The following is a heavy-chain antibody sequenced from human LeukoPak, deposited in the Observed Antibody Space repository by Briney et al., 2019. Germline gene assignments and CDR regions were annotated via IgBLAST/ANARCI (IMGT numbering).Heavy chain of an antibody. CDR2: IYYSGST. D-gene: IGHD4-17*01. Sequence: SQTLSLTCTLSGGSISSADYYWSWIRQPPGKGLEWIGSIYYSGSTYYNPSLKSRVTISVDTSKNQFSLKLSSVTAADTAVYYCAKGGYGDYNWFDPWGQGTLVTVSS. V-gene: IGHV4-30-4*08. CDR3: AKGGYGDYNWFDP. CDR1: GGSISSADYY. J-gene: IGHJ5*02.